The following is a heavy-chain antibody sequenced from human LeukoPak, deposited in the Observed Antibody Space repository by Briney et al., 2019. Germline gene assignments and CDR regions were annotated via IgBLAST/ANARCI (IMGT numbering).Heavy chain of an antibody. V-gene: IGHV1-46*01. Sequence: ASVKVSCKASGYTFTSYYMHWVRQAPGQGLEWMGIINPSGGSTSYAQKFQGRVTMTRDTSTSTVYMELSSLRSEDTAVYYCARARYTATGGGYYFDYWGQGTLVTVSS. D-gene: IGHD1-1*01. CDR3: ARARYTATGGGYYFDY. CDR1: GYTFTSYY. J-gene: IGHJ4*02. CDR2: INPSGGST.